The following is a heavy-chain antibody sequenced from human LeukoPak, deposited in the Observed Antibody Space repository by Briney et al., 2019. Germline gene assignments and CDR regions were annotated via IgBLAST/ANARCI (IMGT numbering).Heavy chain of an antibody. CDR2: IGGSGGST. CDR3: AKDRQGWNDNMDY. J-gene: IGHJ4*02. D-gene: IGHD1-1*01. CDR1: GFTFSSYA. V-gene: IGHV3-23*01. Sequence: PGGSLRLSCAASGFTFSSYAMSWVRQAPGKGLEWVSAIGGSGGSTYYADSVKGRFTISRDNSKNTLYLQMNSLRAEDTAVYYCAKDRQGWNDNMDYWGQGTLVTVSS.